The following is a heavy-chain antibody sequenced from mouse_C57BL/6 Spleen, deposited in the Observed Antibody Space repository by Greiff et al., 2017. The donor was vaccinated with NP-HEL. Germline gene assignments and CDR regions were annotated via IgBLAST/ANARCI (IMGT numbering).Heavy chain of an antibody. J-gene: IGHJ3*01. CDR3: ARGGYGSSPFAY. D-gene: IGHD1-1*01. Sequence: EVQLVESGGGLVKPGGSLKLSCAASGFTFSSYAMSWVRQTPEKRLEWVATISDGGSYTYYPDNVKGRFTISRDNAKNNLYLQMSHLKSEDTAMYYCARGGYGSSPFAYWGQGTLVTVSA. CDR2: ISDGGSYT. V-gene: IGHV5-4*01. CDR1: GFTFSSYA.